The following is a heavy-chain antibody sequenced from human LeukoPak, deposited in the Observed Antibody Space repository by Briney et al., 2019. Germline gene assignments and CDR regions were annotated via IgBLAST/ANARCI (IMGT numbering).Heavy chain of an antibody. CDR1: GFTFSSYA. J-gene: IGHJ4*02. D-gene: IGHD1-26*01. Sequence: GGSLRLSCAASGFTFSSYAMSWVRQAPGKGLEWVSAISGSGGSTYYADSVKGRFTISRDNSNSTLYLQMNSLRAEDTAVYYCAKDRWAQPVGYFDGWGQGTLVTVSS. CDR2: ISGSGGST. V-gene: IGHV3-23*01. CDR3: AKDRWAQPVGYFDG.